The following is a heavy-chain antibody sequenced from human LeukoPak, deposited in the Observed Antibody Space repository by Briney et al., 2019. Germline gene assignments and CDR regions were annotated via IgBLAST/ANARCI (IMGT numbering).Heavy chain of an antibody. Sequence: GGSLRLSCAVSGFTFSRNSINWVRQAPGEGLGWVSSISTSSSYIYYADSVKGRFTISRDNAKNSLYLQMNSLRAEDTAVYYCARNTHNYGGPLDYWGQGTLVTVSS. V-gene: IGHV3-21*01. CDR1: GFTFSRNS. J-gene: IGHJ4*02. CDR3: ARNTHNYGGPLDY. D-gene: IGHD4-11*01. CDR2: ISTSSSYI.